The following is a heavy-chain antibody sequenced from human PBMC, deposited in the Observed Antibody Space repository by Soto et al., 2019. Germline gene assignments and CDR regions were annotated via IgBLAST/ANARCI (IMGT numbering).Heavy chain of an antibody. CDR2: IWYDGINK. CDR1: GFTFSNNG. D-gene: IGHD2-15*01. Sequence: QVQLVESGGGVVQPGRSLRLSCAASGFTFSNNGMHWVREAAGKGLEWVAVIWYDGINKYYADFVKGRFIISRDNSKNTVYLQMNSLSAEDTAVYYCARDRVQMVDGLDVWGQGTTVTVSS. CDR3: ARDRVQMVDGLDV. J-gene: IGHJ6*02. V-gene: IGHV3-33*01.